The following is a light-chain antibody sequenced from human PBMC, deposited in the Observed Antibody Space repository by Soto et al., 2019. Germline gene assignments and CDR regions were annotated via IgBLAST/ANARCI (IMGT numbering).Light chain of an antibody. CDR1: SSDIGGYNY. CDR3: TSYTRTSTDV. J-gene: IGLJ1*01. CDR2: GVT. V-gene: IGLV2-14*01. Sequence: QSVLTQPASVSESPGQSITISCSGTSSDIGGYNYVSWYQQHPDKAPKLMIYGVTNRPSGVSDRSSGSKSGNTASLTISGLQAEDEADYYCTSYTRTSTDVVVNGTKVTVL.